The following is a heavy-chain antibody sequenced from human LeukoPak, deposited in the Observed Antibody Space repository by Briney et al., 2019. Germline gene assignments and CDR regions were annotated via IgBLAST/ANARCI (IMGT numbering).Heavy chain of an antibody. CDR1: GFTFSSYS. CDR2: ISSSSSTI. D-gene: IGHD3-9*01. J-gene: IGHJ6*03. Sequence: GGSLRLSCAASGFTFSSYSMNWVRQAPGKGLEWVPYISSSSSTIYYADSVKGRFTISRDNAKNSLYLQMNSLRAEDTAVYYCAKQNTYYDILTGYSSYYMDVWGKGTTVTVSS. CDR3: AKQNTYYDILTGYSSYYMDV. V-gene: IGHV3-48*01.